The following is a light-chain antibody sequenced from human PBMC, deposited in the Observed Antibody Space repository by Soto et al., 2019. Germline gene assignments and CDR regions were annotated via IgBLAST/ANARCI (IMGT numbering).Light chain of an antibody. V-gene: IGKV1-5*01. CDR3: QQRSNWPPLT. J-gene: IGKJ5*01. CDR2: DAS. Sequence: IQMTQSPSTLSASVGDRVTITCRASERISGWLAWYQQKPGEAPKLLIYDASTLESGVPSRFSGSGSGTEFTLTSVGLQPDDFATYYCQQRSNWPPLTFGQRTRLEI. CDR1: ERISGW.